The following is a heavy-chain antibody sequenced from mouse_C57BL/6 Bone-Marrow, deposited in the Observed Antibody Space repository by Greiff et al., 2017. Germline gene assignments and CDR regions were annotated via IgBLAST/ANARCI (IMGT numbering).Heavy chain of an antibody. CDR2: IYPGDGDT. D-gene: IGHD1-1*01. J-gene: IGHJ4*01. V-gene: IGHV1-80*01. CDR3: ARPSSYYYGSSPYAMDY. CDR1: GYAFSSYW. Sequence: QVQLQQSGAELVKPGASVKISCKASGYAFSSYWMNWVKQRPGKGLEWIGQIYPGDGDTNYNGKFKGKATLTADKSSSTAYMQLSSLTSEDSAVYFCARPSSYYYGSSPYAMDYWGQGTSVTVSS.